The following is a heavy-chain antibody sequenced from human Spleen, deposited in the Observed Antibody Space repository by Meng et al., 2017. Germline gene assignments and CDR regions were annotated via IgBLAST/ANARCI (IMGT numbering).Heavy chain of an antibody. CDR3: ARVGVYSSSWYLDPYFDY. D-gene: IGHD6-13*01. V-gene: IGHV3-74*03. J-gene: IGHJ4*02. CDR1: GLTLSSYN. CDR2: IITDASST. Sequence: GGSLRLSCAVSGLTLSSYNMHWVRQTPGEGLVWVSRIITDASSTTYADSVKGRFTISRDDAKNTVYLQMNSLRAEDTAVYYCARVGVYSSSWYLDPYFDYWGQGTLVIVSS.